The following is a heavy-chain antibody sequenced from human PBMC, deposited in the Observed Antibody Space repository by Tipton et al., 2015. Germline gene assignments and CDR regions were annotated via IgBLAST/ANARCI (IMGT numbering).Heavy chain of an antibody. V-gene: IGHV1-8*01. J-gene: IGHJ5*02. CDR2: MNPKSGNK. D-gene: IGHD3-22*01. CDR1: GYNFTDFD. CDR3: ARGVLNTKYENNWFGP. Sequence: QLVQSGAEVKKPGASVKVSCEASGYNFTDFDIHWVRQATGQGLEWLGWMNPKSGNKLYAQSLQGRVTMTRNTPINTAYMELTSLRSDDTAVYYCARGVLNTKYENNWFGPWGQGTLVTVSS.